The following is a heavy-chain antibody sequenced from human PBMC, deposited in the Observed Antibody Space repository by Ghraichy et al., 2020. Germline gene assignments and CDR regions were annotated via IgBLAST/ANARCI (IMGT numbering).Heavy chain of an antibody. Sequence: GESLNISCAASGFTVSSNYMSWVRQAPGKGLEWVSVIYSGGSTYYADSVKGRFTISRHNSKNTLYLQMNSLRAEDTAVYYCARAPYGTGWFDPWGQGTLVTVSS. V-gene: IGHV3-53*01. CDR3: ARAPYGTGWFDP. J-gene: IGHJ5*02. CDR2: IYSGGST. CDR1: GFTVSSNY. D-gene: IGHD4-17*01.